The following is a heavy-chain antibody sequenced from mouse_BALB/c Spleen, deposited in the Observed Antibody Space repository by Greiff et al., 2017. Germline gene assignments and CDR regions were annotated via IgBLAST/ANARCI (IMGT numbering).Heavy chain of an antibody. CDR1: GFTFSSYG. CDR2: ISSGGSYT. J-gene: IGHJ3*01. Sequence: EVQGVESGGGLVQPGGSLKLSCAASGFTFSSYGMSWVRQTPDKRLEWVATISSGGSYTYYPDSVKGRFTISRDNAKNTLYLQMSSLKSEDTAMYCCARRGGNPFAYWGQGTLVTVSA. V-gene: IGHV5-6*01. CDR3: ARRGGNPFAY. D-gene: IGHD1-1*02.